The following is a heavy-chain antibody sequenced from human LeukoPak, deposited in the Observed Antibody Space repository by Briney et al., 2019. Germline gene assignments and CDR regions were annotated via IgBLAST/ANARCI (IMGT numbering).Heavy chain of an antibody. Sequence: GGSLRLSCATSGXTFSTYVMHWVRQAPGKGLEWVSTINANSGTTSYAASVRGRFTISRDNSKNTLYLQVNTLRADDTATYYCAKPVSGGLAVTADWFHPWGQGTLVVVSS. CDR1: GXTFSTYV. J-gene: IGHJ5*01. CDR2: INANSGTT. V-gene: IGHV3-23*01. D-gene: IGHD6-19*01. CDR3: AKPVSGGLAVTADWFHP.